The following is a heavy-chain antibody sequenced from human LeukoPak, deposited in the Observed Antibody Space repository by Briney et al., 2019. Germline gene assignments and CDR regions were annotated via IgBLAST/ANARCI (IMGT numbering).Heavy chain of an antibody. J-gene: IGHJ4*02. CDR1: GFTFSSYA. CDR3: ARERGSIAALGDY. V-gene: IGHV3-30-3*01. Sequence: PGRSLRLSCAASGFTFSSYAMHWVRQAPGEGLEWVAVISYDGSNKYYADSVKGRFTISRDNSKNTLYLQMNSLRAEDTAVYYCARERGSIAALGDYWGQGTLVTVSS. D-gene: IGHD6-6*01. CDR2: ISYDGSNK.